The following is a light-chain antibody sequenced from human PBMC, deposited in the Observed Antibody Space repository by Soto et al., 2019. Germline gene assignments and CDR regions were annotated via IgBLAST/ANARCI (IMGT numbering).Light chain of an antibody. V-gene: IGKV3-15*01. J-gene: IGKJ2*01. CDR2: GAF. CDR3: QQYDKWPYT. CDR1: QSVGTN. Sequence: EIVMTQSPATLSVSPGERGTLSCRASQSVGTNVAWYQQKPGQAPRLLIFGAFIRAPGFPVRFRGTGSGSEFTLTISSLQSEDGALYFCQQYDKWPYTFGQGTNLELK.